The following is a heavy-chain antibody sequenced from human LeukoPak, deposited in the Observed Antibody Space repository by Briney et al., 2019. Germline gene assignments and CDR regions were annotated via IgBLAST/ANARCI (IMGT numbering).Heavy chain of an antibody. D-gene: IGHD2-15*01. CDR3: ATAKVFCSGGSCRNYYFDY. CDR2: FDPEDGET. CDR1: GYTLTELS. J-gene: IGHJ4*02. V-gene: IGHV1-24*01. Sequence: ASVKVSCKVSGYTLTELSMHWVRQAPGKGLEWMGGFDPEDGETIYAQKFQGRDTMTEDTSTDTAYMELNSLRSEDTAVYYCATAKVFCSGGSCRNYYFDYWGQGTLVTVSS.